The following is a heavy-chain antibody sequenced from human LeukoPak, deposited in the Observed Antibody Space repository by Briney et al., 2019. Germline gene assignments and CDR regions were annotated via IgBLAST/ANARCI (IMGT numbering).Heavy chain of an antibody. D-gene: IGHD3-22*01. CDR1: GFTVSSNY. CDR2: ISSSGSTI. Sequence: GGSLRLSCAASGFTVSSNYMSWIRQAPGKGLEWVSYISSSGSTIYYADSVKGRFTISRDNAKNSLYLQMNSLRAEDTAVYYCARANGDYYDSSGYYPNYFDYWGQGTLVTVSS. J-gene: IGHJ4*02. V-gene: IGHV3-11*01. CDR3: ARANGDYYDSSGYYPNYFDY.